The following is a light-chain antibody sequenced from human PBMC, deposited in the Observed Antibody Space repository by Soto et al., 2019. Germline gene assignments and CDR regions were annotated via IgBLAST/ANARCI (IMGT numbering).Light chain of an antibody. CDR3: QHYSTWLWT. CDR2: GAS. CDR1: QSVDSK. V-gene: IGKV3-15*01. Sequence: EIAMTQSPATLSVSPGERATLSCRASQSVDSKLAWYQQKSGQGPRLLIYGASNRATGIPARFSGSGSGTEFTLTISSLQSEDFAVYYCQHYSTWLWTFGQGTKVEIK. J-gene: IGKJ1*01.